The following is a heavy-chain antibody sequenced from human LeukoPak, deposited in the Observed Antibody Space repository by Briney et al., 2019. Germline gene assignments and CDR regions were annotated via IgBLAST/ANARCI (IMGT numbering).Heavy chain of an antibody. CDR2: ISYDGSNK. D-gene: IGHD2-2*01. CDR3: ARGGEVVPADPSGY. CDR1: GFTFSSYA. J-gene: IGHJ4*02. V-gene: IGHV3-30*04. Sequence: GGSLRLSCAASGFTFSSYAMHWVRQAPGKGLEWVAVISYDGSNKYYADSVKGRLTISRDNSKNTLYLQMISLRAEDTAVYYCARGGEVVPADPSGYWGQGTLVTVSS.